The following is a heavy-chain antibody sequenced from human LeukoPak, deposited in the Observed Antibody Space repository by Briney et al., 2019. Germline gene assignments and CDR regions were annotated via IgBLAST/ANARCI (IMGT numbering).Heavy chain of an antibody. CDR2: INPNSGGT. V-gene: IGHV1-2*06. Sequence: GASVKVSCKASGYTFTGYYMHWVRQAPGQGLEWMGRINPNSGGTNYAQKFQGRVTMTRDTSISTAYMELSRPRSDDTAVYYCARVGGYDILTGYVGGTYDYWGQGTLVTVSS. D-gene: IGHD3-9*01. CDR3: ARVGGYDILTGYVGGTYDY. CDR1: GYTFTGYY. J-gene: IGHJ4*02.